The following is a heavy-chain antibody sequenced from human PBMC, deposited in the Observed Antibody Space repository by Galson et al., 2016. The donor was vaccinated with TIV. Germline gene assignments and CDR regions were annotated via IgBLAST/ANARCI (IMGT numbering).Heavy chain of an antibody. CDR3: ARDRNTYYFDIPFDY. V-gene: IGHV1-2*02. CDR1: GYMFTDYY. J-gene: IGHJ4*02. Sequence: SVKVSCKASGYMFTDYYIHWVRQAPGQGLEWMGWITPINGDTKYAQKFQGRVAMTRDKSISTAYLELTRVTTDDTAVYYCARDRNTYYFDIPFDYWGQGTQGTVSS. D-gene: IGHD3-9*01. CDR2: ITPINGDT.